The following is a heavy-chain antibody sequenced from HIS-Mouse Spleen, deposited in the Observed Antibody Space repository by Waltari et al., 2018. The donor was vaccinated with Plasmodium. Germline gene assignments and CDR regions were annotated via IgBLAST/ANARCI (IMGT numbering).Heavy chain of an antibody. CDR3: ARTTYSSSSAKYYYYGMDV. Sequence: QVTLRESGPALVKPTQTLTLTCTFSGFSLSTSGMCVTWIRQPPGKVLEWLARIDWDDDKYYSTSLKTRLTISKETSKNQVVLTMTNMDPVDTATYYCARTTYSSSSAKYYYYGMDVWGQGTTVTVSS. CDR2: IDWDDDK. V-gene: IGHV2-70*15. J-gene: IGHJ6*02. D-gene: IGHD6-6*01. CDR1: GFSLSTSGMC.